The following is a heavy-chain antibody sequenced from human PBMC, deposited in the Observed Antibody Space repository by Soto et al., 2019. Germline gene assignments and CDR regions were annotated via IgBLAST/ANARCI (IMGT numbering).Heavy chain of an antibody. CDR1: GGSVSSESHY. J-gene: IGHJ6*02. V-gene: IGHV4-61*01. CDR2: IYYTGST. D-gene: IGHD3-3*02. CDR3: ARAKYHFRSGYYYYAMEV. Sequence: SETLSLTCTVSGGSVSSESHYWSWIRQTPGKGLEWIGYIYYTGSTNYNPSLKGRVTMSVDTSRDQVSLRLRSVTRADTAVYYSARAKYHFRSGYYYYAMEVWGQGTKVTVSS.